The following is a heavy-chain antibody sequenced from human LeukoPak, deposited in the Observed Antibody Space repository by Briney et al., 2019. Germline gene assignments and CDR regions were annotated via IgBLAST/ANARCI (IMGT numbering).Heavy chain of an antibody. D-gene: IGHD3-22*01. CDR2: IYTSGST. J-gene: IGHJ5*02. CDR1: GGSISSGSYY. V-gene: IGHV4-61*02. Sequence: SETLSLTCTVSGGSISSGSYYWRWIRQPAGKGLEWIGRIYTSGSTNYNPSLKSRVTISVDTSKNQFSLKLSSVTAADTAVYYCARDLSYYYDSSGSAGWFDHWGQGTLVTVSS. CDR3: ARDLSYYYDSSGSAGWFDH.